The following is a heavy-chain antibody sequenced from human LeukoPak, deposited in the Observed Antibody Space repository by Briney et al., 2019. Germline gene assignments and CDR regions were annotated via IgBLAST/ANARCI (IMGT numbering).Heavy chain of an antibody. CDR2: IYYSGST. D-gene: IGHD3-9*01. V-gene: IGHV4-59*01. J-gene: IGHJ4*02. CDR1: GGSISSYY. Sequence: SETLSLTCTVSGGSISSYYWSWIRQPPGKGLEWIGYIYYSGSTNYNPSLKSRVTISVDTSKNQFSLKLSSVTAADTAVYYCARGPPYYDILTGYFGDWGQGTLVTVSS. CDR3: ARGPPYYDILTGYFGD.